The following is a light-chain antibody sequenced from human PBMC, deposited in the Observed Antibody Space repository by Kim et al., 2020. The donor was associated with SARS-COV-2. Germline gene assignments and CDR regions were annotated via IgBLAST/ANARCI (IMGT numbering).Light chain of an antibody. CDR2: EDS. Sequence: AALAYRVTITCRSSHSISISLACYPQKPGKAPHHLVYEDSTLQSGVPSRFSGSGSGTEFTLTNSSLQPDDFSTYYCQQYDVYSGTFGQGTKVEIK. J-gene: IGKJ1*01. V-gene: IGKV1-5*01. CDR1: HSISIS. CDR3: QQYDVYSGT.